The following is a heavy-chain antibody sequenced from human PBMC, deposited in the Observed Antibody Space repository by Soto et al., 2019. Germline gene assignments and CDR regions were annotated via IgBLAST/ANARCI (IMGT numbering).Heavy chain of an antibody. J-gene: IGHJ5*02. D-gene: IGHD2-2*01. CDR1: GGSSSSGGYS. Sequence: SETLSLTCAVSGGSSSSGGYSWSWIRQPPGKGLEWIGYIYHSGSTYYNPSLKSRGTISGHRSKNQFSLKLSSVTAADTAVYYCARVPDRWGQGTLVTVSS. CDR3: ARVPDR. CDR2: IYHSGST. V-gene: IGHV4-30-2*01.